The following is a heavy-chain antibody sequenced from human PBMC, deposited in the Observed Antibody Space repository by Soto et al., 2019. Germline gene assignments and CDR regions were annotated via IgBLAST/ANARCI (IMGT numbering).Heavy chain of an antibody. CDR1: GGSFSGYY. V-gene: IGHV4-34*01. J-gene: IGHJ3*02. D-gene: IGHD2-15*01. CDR3: ARGRLWVDIVVVVAAKGAFDI. Sequence: XETLSLTCAVYGGSFSGYYWSWIRQPPGKGLEWIGEINHSGSTNYNPSLKSRVTISVDTSKNQFSLKLSSVTAADTAVYYCARGRLWVDIVVVVAAKGAFDIWGQGTMVTVSS. CDR2: INHSGST.